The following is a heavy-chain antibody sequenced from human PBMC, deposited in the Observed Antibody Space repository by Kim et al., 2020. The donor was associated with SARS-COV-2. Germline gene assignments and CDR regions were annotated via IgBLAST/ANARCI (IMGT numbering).Heavy chain of an antibody. Sequence: ASVKVSCKASGYTFTSYGISWVRQAPGQGLEWMGWICAYNGNTNYAQKLQGRVTMTTDTSTSTAYMELRSLRSDDTAVYYCANIPLISIAVAGDYYYYGMDVWGQGTTVTVSS. V-gene: IGHV1-18*01. D-gene: IGHD6-19*01. J-gene: IGHJ6*02. CDR3: ANIPLISIAVAGDYYYYGMDV. CDR2: ICAYNGNT. CDR1: GYTFTSYG.